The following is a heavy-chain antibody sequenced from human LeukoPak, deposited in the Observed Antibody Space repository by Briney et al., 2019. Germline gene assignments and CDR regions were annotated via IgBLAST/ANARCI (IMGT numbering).Heavy chain of an antibody. CDR2: INPKSGAA. Sequence: GASVKVSCKVSGYIFSDYYMHWARQAPGQGLEWLGWINPKSGAADYAQQFRGRVTMTRDTSINTDYMEMKRVTSDDTAVYYCARGAEAETSPLDFWGQGTLVIVS. CDR3: ARGAEAETSPLDF. J-gene: IGHJ4*02. D-gene: IGHD6-13*01. V-gene: IGHV1-2*02. CDR1: GYIFSDYY.